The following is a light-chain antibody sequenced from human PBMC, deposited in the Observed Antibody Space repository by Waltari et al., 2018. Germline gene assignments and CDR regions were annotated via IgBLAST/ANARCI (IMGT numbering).Light chain of an antibody. CDR2: AAS. CDR1: QSIRTY. Sequence: DKQMTQAPSSRSASVGDRFTITCRASQSIRTYLNWYQQKKGKAPELLISAASDLQSGVPSXXSGSGSGXEFXLTISGXXPEDFATYYCQQSYRTXXTFGQGSKVEIK. CDR3: QQSYRTXXT. V-gene: IGKV1-39*01. J-gene: IGKJ1*01.